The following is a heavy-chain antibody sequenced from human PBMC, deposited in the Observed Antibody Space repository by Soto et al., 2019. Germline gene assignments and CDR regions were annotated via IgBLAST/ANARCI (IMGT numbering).Heavy chain of an antibody. D-gene: IGHD6-6*01. CDR2: IIPIFGTA. Sequence: ASVKVSCKASGRTFSSYAISWVRQPPGQGLEWMGGIIPIFGTANYAQKFQGRVMITADESTSTVYMELSSLGSEHTAVYYCARGDWGSSGGKDYYYGMDVWGQGTKVTVS. J-gene: IGHJ6*02. CDR3: ARGDWGSSGGKDYYYGMDV. CDR1: GRTFSSYA. V-gene: IGHV1-69*13.